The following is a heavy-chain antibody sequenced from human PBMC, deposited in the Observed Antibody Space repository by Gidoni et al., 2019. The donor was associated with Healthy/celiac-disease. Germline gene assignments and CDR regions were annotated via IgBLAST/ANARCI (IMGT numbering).Heavy chain of an antibody. Sequence: AASGFTFSSYGMHWVRQAPGKGLEWVAVIWYDGSNKYYADSVKGRFTISRDNSKNTLYLQMNSLRAEDTAVYYCARERINAAMVTGGFDLWGRGTLVTVSS. CDR2: IWYDGSNK. J-gene: IGHJ2*01. V-gene: IGHV3-33*01. CDR3: ARERINAAMVTGGFDL. D-gene: IGHD5-18*01. CDR1: GFTFSSYG.